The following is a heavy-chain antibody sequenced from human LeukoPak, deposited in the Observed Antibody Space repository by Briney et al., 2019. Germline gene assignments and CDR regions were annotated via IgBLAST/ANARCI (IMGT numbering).Heavy chain of an antibody. CDR2: MCHGGST. CDR1: GGSISSYY. V-gene: IGHV4-39*07. J-gene: IGHJ4*02. Sequence: PSETLSLTCTVSGGSISSYYWSWIRQPLGKGLEWIESMCHGGSTYYNPSLRSRVTISVDTSNNQFSLKLRSVTAADTAVYYCARDLAHCAGDCYSDGFDYWGQGTLVTVSS. CDR3: ARDLAHCAGDCYSDGFDY. D-gene: IGHD2-21*02.